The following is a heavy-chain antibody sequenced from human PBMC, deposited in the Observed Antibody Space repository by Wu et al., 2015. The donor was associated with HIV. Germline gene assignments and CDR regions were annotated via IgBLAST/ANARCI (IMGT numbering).Heavy chain of an antibody. CDR1: GYTFTSYD. V-gene: IGHV1-8*01. J-gene: IGHJ3*02. Sequence: QVQLVQSGAEVKKPGASVKVSCKASGYTFTSYDINWVRQATGQGLEWMGWMNPNSGNTGYAQKFQGRVTITADESTSTAYMELSSLRSEDTAVYYCASDRGVVVPAAASKIWGQGTMVTVSS. CDR2: MNPNSGNT. CDR3: ASDRGVVVPAAASKI. D-gene: IGHD2-2*01.